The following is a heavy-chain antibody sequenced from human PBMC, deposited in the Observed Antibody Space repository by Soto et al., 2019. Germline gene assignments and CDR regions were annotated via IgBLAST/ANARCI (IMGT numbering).Heavy chain of an antibody. CDR1: GFTFSSYG. V-gene: IGHV3-33*01. CDR3: ARDLLVVPAAMPDY. D-gene: IGHD2-2*01. Sequence: QVQLVESGGGVVQPGRSLRLSCAASGFTFSSYGMHWVRQAPGKGLEWVAVIWYDGSNKYYADSVKGRFTISRANSKNTLYLQMNSLRAEDTAVYYCARDLLVVPAAMPDYWGQGTLVTVSS. J-gene: IGHJ4*02. CDR2: IWYDGSNK.